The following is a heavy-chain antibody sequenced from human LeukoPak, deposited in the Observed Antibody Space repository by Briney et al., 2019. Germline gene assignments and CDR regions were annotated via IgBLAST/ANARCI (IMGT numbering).Heavy chain of an antibody. CDR2: IWYDGSKK. D-gene: IGHD6-13*01. CDR1: GFTFSSYG. V-gene: IGHV3-33*06. J-gene: IGHJ4*02. Sequence: PGGSLRLSCAASGFTFSSYGMHWVRQAPGKGLEWVAVIWYDGSKKYYADSVKGRFTISRDNSKNTLYLQMNSLRAEDTAVYYCAKSEVAAAPDYWGQGTLVTVSS. CDR3: AKSEVAAAPDY.